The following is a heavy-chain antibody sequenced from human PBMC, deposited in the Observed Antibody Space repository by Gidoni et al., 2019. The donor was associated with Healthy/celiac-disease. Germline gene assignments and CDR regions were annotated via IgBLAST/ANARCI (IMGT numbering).Heavy chain of an antibody. CDR3: AREKMELPTHFDY. CDR2: IYYSGST. CDR1: GGAISSGGYY. V-gene: IGHV4-31*03. D-gene: IGHD1-7*01. Sequence: QVQLQESGPGLVRPSQTLSLTCTVSGGAISSGGYYWRWIRQHPGKGLEWIGYIYYSGSTYYNPSLKSRVTISVDTSKNQFSLKLSSVTAADTAVYYCAREKMELPTHFDYWGQGTLVTVSS. J-gene: IGHJ4*02.